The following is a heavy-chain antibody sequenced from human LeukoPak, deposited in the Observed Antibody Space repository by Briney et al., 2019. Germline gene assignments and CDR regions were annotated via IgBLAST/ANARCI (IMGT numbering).Heavy chain of an antibody. J-gene: IGHJ4*02. V-gene: IGHV3-23*01. CDR3: ARDRDTYGKRYYFDS. D-gene: IGHD5-24*01. CDR1: RVTFTSYA. Sequence: GGSLRLSCAASRVTFTSYAMSWVRQAPGKGLEWVSAISASGGSTYYADSVKGRFTVSRDNSKYTLFLQMNSLRAEDTAVYYCARDRDTYGKRYYFDSWGQGTLVTVSS. CDR2: ISASGGST.